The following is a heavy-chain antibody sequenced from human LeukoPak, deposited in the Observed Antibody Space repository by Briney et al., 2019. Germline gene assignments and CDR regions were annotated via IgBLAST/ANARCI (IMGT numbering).Heavy chain of an antibody. D-gene: IGHD3-22*01. CDR3: AMENVYYYDSSGTSTDY. CDR2: ISSSSSYI. CDR1: GFTFSSYS. V-gene: IGHV3-21*01. J-gene: IGHJ4*02. Sequence: PGGSLRLSCAASGFTFSSYSMNWVRQAPGKGLEWVSSISSSSSYIYYADSVKGRFTISRDNAKNSLYLQMNSLRAEDTAVYYCAMENVYYYDSSGTSTDYWGQGTLVTVSS.